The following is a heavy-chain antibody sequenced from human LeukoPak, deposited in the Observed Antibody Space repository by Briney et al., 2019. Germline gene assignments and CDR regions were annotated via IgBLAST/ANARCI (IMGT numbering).Heavy chain of an antibody. CDR2: MNPSSGKT. D-gene: IGHD6-6*01. Sequence: GASVKVSCKASGYTFTSYDINWVRQATGQGLEWMGWMNPSSGKTGFAQKFQGRVTITRNTSISTAYMELSSLRSEDTAVYYCARGPYSSPFGDDAFDIWGQGTMVTVSS. J-gene: IGHJ3*02. CDR1: GYTFTSYD. CDR3: ARGPYSSPFGDDAFDI. V-gene: IGHV1-8*03.